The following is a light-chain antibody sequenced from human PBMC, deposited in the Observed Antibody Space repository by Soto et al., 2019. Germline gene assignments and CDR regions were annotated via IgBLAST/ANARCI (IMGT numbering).Light chain of an antibody. J-gene: IGKJ1*01. CDR3: QQYNNYPWT. CDR1: QSISSW. V-gene: IGKV1-5*03. Sequence: DIQMTQSPSTLSASVGDRVTITCRASQSISSWLAWYQQKPGKAPKLLIYKASSLESGVPSRFSGSGSGTEFTLTIISLQPDVFATFYCQQYNNYPWTFGQGTKVEIK. CDR2: KAS.